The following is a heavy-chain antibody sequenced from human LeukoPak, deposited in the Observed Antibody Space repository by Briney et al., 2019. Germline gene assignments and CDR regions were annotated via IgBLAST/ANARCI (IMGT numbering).Heavy chain of an antibody. CDR1: GGSISSGGYY. Sequence: SETLSLTCTVSGGSISSGGYYWNWIRQHPGKGLEWVGFMYYSRSTYYNPSLKSRLTISVDTSKNPFSLKLNSVTAADTAVYYCARDGYCSGGTCYHDSGYFQHWGQGTLVTVSP. CDR3: ARDGYCSGGTCYHDSGYFQH. J-gene: IGHJ1*01. D-gene: IGHD2-15*01. V-gene: IGHV4-31*03. CDR2: MYYSRST.